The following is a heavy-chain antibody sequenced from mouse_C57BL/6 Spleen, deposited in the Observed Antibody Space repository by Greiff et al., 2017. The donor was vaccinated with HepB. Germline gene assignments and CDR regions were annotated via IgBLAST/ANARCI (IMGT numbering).Heavy chain of an antibody. D-gene: IGHD1-1*01. V-gene: IGHV1-72*01. J-gene: IGHJ4*01. CDR1: GYTFTSYW. CDR2: IDPNSGGT. Sequence: QVQLQQPGAELVKPGASVKLSCKASGYTFTSYWMHWVKQRPGRGLEWIGRIDPNSGGTKYNEKFKSKATLTVDKHSSTAYMQLSSLTSEDSAVYYCARVIYGSSPYYYAMDYWGQGTSVTVSS. CDR3: ARVIYGSSPYYYAMDY.